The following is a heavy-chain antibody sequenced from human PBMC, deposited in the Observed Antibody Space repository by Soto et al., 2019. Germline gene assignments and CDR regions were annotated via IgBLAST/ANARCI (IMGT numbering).Heavy chain of an antibody. Sequence: PGGSLRLSCAASGFTFSSYSMSWVRQAPGKGLEWVSSISSSSSYIYYADSVKGRFTISRDNAKNSLYLQMNSLRAEDTAVYYCARDPSGYYYDSSGYHFDYWGQGTLVTVSS. CDR2: ISSSSSYI. V-gene: IGHV3-21*01. CDR3: ARDPSGYYYDSSGYHFDY. CDR1: GFTFSSYS. D-gene: IGHD3-22*01. J-gene: IGHJ4*02.